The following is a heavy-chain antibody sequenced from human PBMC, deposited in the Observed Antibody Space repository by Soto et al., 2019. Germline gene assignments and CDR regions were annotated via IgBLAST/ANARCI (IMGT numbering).Heavy chain of an antibody. CDR2: ITGSGSTT. V-gene: IGHV3-23*01. Sequence: EVQLMESGGGLVQPGGSLRLSCAASGFTFSSYAMSWVRQAPGKGLEWVSVITGSGSTTYYADSVKGRFTISRDNSKNTLDLQMNSLRAEDTAVYYWARRGGALGYWGQGTLVTVSS. D-gene: IGHD3-16*01. CDR1: GFTFSSYA. CDR3: ARRGGALGY. J-gene: IGHJ4*02.